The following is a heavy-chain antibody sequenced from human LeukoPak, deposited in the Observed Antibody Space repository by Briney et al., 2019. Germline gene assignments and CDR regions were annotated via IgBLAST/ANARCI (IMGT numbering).Heavy chain of an antibody. J-gene: IGHJ4*02. CDR1: GYTFSTYA. Sequence: ASVKVSCRASGYTFSTYAMNWVRQAPGQGLEWMGWINTRTGSPTYAQGFAGRCVFSLDTSASTAYLQISSLKAEDTAAYFCARALLTPLRPNNTDCSGQGRLVTASS. CDR3: ARALLTPLRPNNTDC. D-gene: IGHD1-14*01. CDR2: INTRTGSP. V-gene: IGHV7-4-1*02.